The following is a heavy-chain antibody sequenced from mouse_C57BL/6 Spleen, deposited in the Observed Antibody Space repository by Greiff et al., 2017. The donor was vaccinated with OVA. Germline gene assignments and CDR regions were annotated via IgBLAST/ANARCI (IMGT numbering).Heavy chain of an antibody. CDR2: IDPSDSYT. J-gene: IGHJ3*01. D-gene: IGHD1-1*01. CDR1: GYTFTSYW. Sequence: QVQLQQPGAELVKPGASVKLSCKASGYTFTSYWMQWVKQRPGQGLEWIGEIDPSDSYTNYNQKFKGKATLTVDTSSSTAYMQLSSLTSEDSAVYYCARPFLLRGFAYWGQGTLVTVSA. CDR3: ARPFLLRGFAY. V-gene: IGHV1-50*01.